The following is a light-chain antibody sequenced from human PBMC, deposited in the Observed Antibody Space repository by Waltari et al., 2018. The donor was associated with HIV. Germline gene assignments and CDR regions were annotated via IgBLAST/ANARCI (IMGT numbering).Light chain of an antibody. CDR3: QQYNNWPPRT. Sequence: EIVMTQSPATLSVSPGERATVSCRASQSVSSNLAWYQQKPGQAPRLLIYGASTRATGIPARCSGSGSGTEFTLTISSLQSEDFAVYYCQQYNNWPPRTFGQGTKVEIK. CDR1: QSVSSN. V-gene: IGKV3-15*01. J-gene: IGKJ1*01. CDR2: GAS.